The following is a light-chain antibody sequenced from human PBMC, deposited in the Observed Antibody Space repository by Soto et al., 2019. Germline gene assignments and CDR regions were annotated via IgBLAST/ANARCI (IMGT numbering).Light chain of an antibody. CDR2: DVS. J-gene: IGLJ2*01. CDR3: GSYAGSYTCYVV. CDR1: SSDVGGYNY. V-gene: IGLV2-11*01. Sequence: QSALTQPRSVSGSPGQSVTISCTGTSSDVGGYNYVSWYQQHPGKAPKLMIYDVSKRPSGVPDRFSGSKSGNTASLTISGLQAEDEADYYCGSYAGSYTCYVVFGGGTKLTVL.